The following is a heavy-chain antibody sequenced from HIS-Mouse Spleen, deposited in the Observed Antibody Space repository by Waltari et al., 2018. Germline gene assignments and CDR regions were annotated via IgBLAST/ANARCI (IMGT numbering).Heavy chain of an antibody. D-gene: IGHD6-19*01. V-gene: IGHV2-70*15. CDR3: ARIAEGYTSGWYAFDY. CDR2: IDWDDDK. CDR1: GFSLSTSGMC. J-gene: IGHJ4*02. Sequence: QVTLRESGPARVKPTQTLTLTCTFAGFSLSTSGMCVSWIRTPPGKALEWLARIDWDDDKYYSTSLKTRITISKDTSKNQVVLTMTNMDTVDTDTYYCARIAEGYTSGWYAFDYWGQGTLVTVSS.